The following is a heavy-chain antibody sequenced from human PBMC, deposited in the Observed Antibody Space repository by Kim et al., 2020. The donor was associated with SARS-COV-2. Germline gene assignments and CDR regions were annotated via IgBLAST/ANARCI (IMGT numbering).Heavy chain of an antibody. CDR3: AKAVTSWVTVVIGY. V-gene: IGHV3-30*02. J-gene: IGHJ4*02. D-gene: IGHD2-15*01. Sequence: ADAVKGRFTISRDNSKNTLYLQMNSLRAEDTAVYYCAKAVTSWVTVVIGYWGQGTLVTVSS.